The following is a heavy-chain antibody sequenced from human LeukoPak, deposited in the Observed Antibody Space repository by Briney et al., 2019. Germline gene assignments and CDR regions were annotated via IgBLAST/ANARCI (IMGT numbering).Heavy chain of an antibody. D-gene: IGHD3-3*01. CDR2: ISSSSSYI. J-gene: IGHJ4*02. Sequence: GGSLRLSCAASGSTFSSYSMNWVRQAPGKGLEWVSSISSSSSYIYYADSVKGRFTISRDNAKNSLYLQMNSLRAEDTAVYYCARVPGKYYDFSYWGQGTLVTVSS. CDR1: GSTFSSYS. CDR3: ARVPGKYYDFSY. V-gene: IGHV3-21*01.